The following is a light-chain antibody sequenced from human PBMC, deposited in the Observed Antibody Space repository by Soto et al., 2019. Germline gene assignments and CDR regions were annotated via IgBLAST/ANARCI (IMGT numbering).Light chain of an antibody. CDR2: DTS. Sequence: QAVVTQEPSLTVSPGGTVTLTCGSSTGAVISAHYPYWFQQKPGQAPRTLIYDTSNKHSWTPGRFSGSLLGGKAALTLAGAQPEEDAEYYGLLAYSGAYVVFGGGTKLTVL. CDR1: TGAVISAHY. V-gene: IGLV7-46*01. CDR3: LLAYSGAYVV. J-gene: IGLJ2*01.